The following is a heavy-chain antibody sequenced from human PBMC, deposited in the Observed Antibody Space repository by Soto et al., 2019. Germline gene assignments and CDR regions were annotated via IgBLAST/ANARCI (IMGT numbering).Heavy chain of an antibody. V-gene: IGHV3-64*01. CDR2: ISSNGGST. J-gene: IGHJ4*02. CDR3: ARLNPIAAAFDY. Sequence: EVQLVESGGGLVQPGGSLRLSCAASGFTFSSYAMHWVRQAPGKGLEYVSAISSNGGSTHYANSVKGRFTISRDNSKNTLYLQMGNLRAEEMAVYYCARLNPIAAAFDYWGQGALVTVSS. CDR1: GFTFSSYA. D-gene: IGHD6-13*01.